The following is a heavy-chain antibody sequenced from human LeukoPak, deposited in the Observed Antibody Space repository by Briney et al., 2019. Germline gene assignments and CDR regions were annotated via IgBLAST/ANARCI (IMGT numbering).Heavy chain of an antibody. CDR1: GFSFSTYE. V-gene: IGHV3-48*03. Sequence: GGSLRLSCAASGFSFSTYEMNWVSQAPGKGLEWVSYISRSGTSIYYADSVKGRFTISRDNAKNSLYLQMNSLRAEDTAIYYCARDGPDYGDSLFDYWGQGTLVTVSS. D-gene: IGHD4-17*01. CDR3: ARDGPDYGDSLFDY. CDR2: ISRSGTSI. J-gene: IGHJ4*02.